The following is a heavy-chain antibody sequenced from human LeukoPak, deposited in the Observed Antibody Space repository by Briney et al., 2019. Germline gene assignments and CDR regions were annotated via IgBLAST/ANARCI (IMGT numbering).Heavy chain of an antibody. D-gene: IGHD2-8*01. CDR1: GGTFSSYA. Sequence: ASVKVSCKASGGTFSSYAISWVRQAPGQGLEWMGGIIPIFGTANYAQKFQGRVTITADKSTSTAYMELSSLRSEDTAVYYCARVKGYCTNGVCANYYYYYMDVWGKGTTVTVSS. J-gene: IGHJ6*03. CDR2: IIPIFGTA. CDR3: ARVKGYCTNGVCANYYYYYMDV. V-gene: IGHV1-69*06.